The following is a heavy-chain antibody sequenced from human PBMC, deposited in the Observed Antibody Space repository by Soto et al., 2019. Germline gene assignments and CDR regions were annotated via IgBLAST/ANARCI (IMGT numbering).Heavy chain of an antibody. CDR1: GGTFSSYA. Sequence: QVQLVQSGAEVKKPGSSVKVSCKAFGGTFSSYAISWVRQAPGQGLEWMGGIIPIFGTANYAQKFQGRVTITADESTSTAYMELSSLRSEDTAVYYCARGTYYYGSGSYVLPPFDYWGQGTLVTVSS. D-gene: IGHD3-10*01. CDR3: ARGTYYYGSGSYVLPPFDY. CDR2: IIPIFGTA. J-gene: IGHJ4*02. V-gene: IGHV1-69*01.